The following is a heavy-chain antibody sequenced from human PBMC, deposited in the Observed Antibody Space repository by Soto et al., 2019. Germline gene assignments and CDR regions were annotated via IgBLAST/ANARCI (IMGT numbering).Heavy chain of an antibody. CDR3: AREPRDDDDSSGFDY. V-gene: IGHV3-30-3*01. Sequence: QVQLVESGGGVVQPGTSLRLSCEASGFTFTSNAMHWVRQAPGKGLEWVALISYDGDNKYYADSVKGRFNISRDNSKNTLYLQMNSLRGDDTAVYYCAREPRDDDDSSGFDYWGQGTLVTVSS. CDR1: GFTFTSNA. CDR2: ISYDGDNK. J-gene: IGHJ4*02. D-gene: IGHD3-22*01.